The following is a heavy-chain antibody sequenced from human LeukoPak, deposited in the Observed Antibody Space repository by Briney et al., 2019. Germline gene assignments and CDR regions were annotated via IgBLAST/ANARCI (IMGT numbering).Heavy chain of an antibody. CDR3: PRNSPGVYGEDDYYCNGIDT. D-gene: IGHD5/OR15-5a*01. CDR2: IYYSGST. CDR1: GGSISSGDYY. J-gene: IGHJ6*02. V-gene: IGHV4-30-4*01. Sequence: SETLSLTCTVSGGSISSGDYYWSWIRQPPGKGLEWIGYIYYSGSTYYNPSLKSRVTISVDTSKNQFSLKLSSVTAADTAVYYFPRNSPGVYGEDDYYCNGIDTWGQRNTVTVSS.